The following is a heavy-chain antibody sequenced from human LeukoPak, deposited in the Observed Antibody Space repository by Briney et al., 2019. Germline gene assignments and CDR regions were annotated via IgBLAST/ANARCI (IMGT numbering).Heavy chain of an antibody. D-gene: IGHD6-19*01. Sequence: ASVKVSCKASGYTFTSYAMHWVRQAPGQRLEWMGWINAGNGNTKYSQKFQGRVTITRDTSASTAYMELRSLRSDDTAVYYCARGAAVAGTRYDYWGQGTLVTVSS. CDR2: INAGNGNT. V-gene: IGHV1-3*01. CDR3: ARGAAVAGTRYDY. CDR1: GYTFTSYA. J-gene: IGHJ4*02.